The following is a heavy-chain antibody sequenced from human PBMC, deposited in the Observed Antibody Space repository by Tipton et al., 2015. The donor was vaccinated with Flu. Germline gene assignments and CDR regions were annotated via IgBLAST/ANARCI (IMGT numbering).Heavy chain of an antibody. V-gene: IGHV3-49*04. CDR3: TRAYSSSWGVYYYYYMDV. J-gene: IGHJ6*03. CDR1: GFTFGDYA. D-gene: IGHD6-6*01. CDR2: IRSKAYGGTT. Sequence: RSLRLSCTASGFTFGDYAMSWVRQAPGKGLEWVGFIRSKAYGGTTEYAASVKGRFTISRDDSKSIAYLQMNSLKTEDTAVYYCTRAYSSSWGVYYYYYMDVWGEGTTVTVSS.